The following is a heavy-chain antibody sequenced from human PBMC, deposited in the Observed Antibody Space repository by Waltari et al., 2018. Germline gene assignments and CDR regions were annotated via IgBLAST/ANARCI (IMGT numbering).Heavy chain of an antibody. V-gene: IGHV3-23*04. D-gene: IGHD1-7*01. CDR3: ARYISRGRELMS. CDR1: GFTFSTYW. Sequence: EVQLVDSGGGLVKPGGSLRLSCAASGFTFSTYWMSWVRQAPGKGLEWVSGVSAKSDFTNYADSVKGRFTISRDNSKNTLYLQMNSLRVEDAALYYCARYISRGRELMSWGQGTLVTVSS. CDR2: VSAKSDFT. J-gene: IGHJ4*02.